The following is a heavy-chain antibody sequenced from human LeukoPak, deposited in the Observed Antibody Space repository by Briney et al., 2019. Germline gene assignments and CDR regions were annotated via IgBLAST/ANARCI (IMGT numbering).Heavy chain of an antibody. V-gene: IGHV3-30*03. D-gene: IGHD3-3*01. CDR3: ARSLRSFSPFDY. J-gene: IGHJ4*02. CDR1: GFTFSSYG. CDR2: ISYDGSNK. Sequence: PGRSLRLSCAASGFTFSSYGMHWVRQAPGKGLEWVAVISYDGSNKYYTDSVKGRFTISRDNSKNTLYLQMNSLRAEDTAVYYCARSLRSFSPFDYWGQGTLITVSS.